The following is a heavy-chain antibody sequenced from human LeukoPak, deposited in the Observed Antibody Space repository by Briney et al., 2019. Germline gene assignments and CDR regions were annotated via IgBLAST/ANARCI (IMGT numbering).Heavy chain of an antibody. V-gene: IGHV1-2*06. CDR1: GGTFSSYA. CDR3: ARAWRYSAYDFTYYFDY. Sequence: VASVKVSCKASGGTFSSYAISWVRQAPGQGLEWMGRINAYSGGANYAQKFQGRVTMTRDTSVSTAYMELSRLRSDDTAVFYCARAWRYSAYDFTYYFDYWGQGTLVTVSS. J-gene: IGHJ4*02. D-gene: IGHD5-12*01. CDR2: INAYSGGA.